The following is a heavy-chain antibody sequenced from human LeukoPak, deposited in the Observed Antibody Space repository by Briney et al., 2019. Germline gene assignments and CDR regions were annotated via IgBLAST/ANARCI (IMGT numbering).Heavy chain of an antibody. CDR1: GYSISSGYY. CDR2: IYHSGST. V-gene: IGHV4-38-2*01. J-gene: IGHJ4*02. D-gene: IGHD2-2*01. CDR3: ARHPVVVPAPDY. Sequence: PSETLSLTCAVSGYSISSGYYWGWIRQPPGKGLEWSGSIYHSGSTYYNPSLKSRVTISVDTSKNQFSLKLSSVTAADTAVYYCARHPVVVPAPDYWGQGTLVTVSS.